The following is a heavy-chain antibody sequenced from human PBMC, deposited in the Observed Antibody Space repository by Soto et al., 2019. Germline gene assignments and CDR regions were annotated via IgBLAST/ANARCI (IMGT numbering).Heavy chain of an antibody. CDR1: EYTFTDYY. CDR3: ARGSAFQGGVEYWGGDCLYYYGVDV. V-gene: IGHV1-2*04. J-gene: IGHJ6*02. CDR2: VNPNNGDT. Sequence: ASVKVSCKASEYTFTDYYMHWIRQAPGQGLEWMGWVNPNNGDTNYAQKFQDWVTMTRDTSISTAYMDLRRLRSDDSAVYFCARGSAFQGGVEYWGGDCLYYYGVDVWVQGTTVTVSS. D-gene: IGHD2-21*02.